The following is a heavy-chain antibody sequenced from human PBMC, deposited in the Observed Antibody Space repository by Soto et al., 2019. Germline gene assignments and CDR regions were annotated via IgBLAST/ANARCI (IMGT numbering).Heavy chain of an antibody. CDR2: MNPSGSNT. CDR3: ARYRTKVPVAFDV. CDR1: GLAFPIDD. J-gene: IGHJ3*01. D-gene: IGHD3-16*02. V-gene: IGHV1-8*01. Sequence: QVQLVQSGAEVKKPGASVQVSCKASGLAFPIDDIIWVRQTIGQDLEFMGWMNPSGSNTGYAQKFQGRATFTWNTPTSTAYMDLSGLRSEDTAVYYCARYRTKVPVAFDVWGQGTMVTVSS.